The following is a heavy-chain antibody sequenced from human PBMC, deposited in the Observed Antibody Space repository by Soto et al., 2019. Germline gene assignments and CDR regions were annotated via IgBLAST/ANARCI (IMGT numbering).Heavy chain of an antibody. V-gene: IGHV4-4*02. J-gene: IGHJ4*02. Sequence: PSETLSLTCTVSGGSITSSNWWNWVRQSPGKGLEWIGEAHHSGRTNYNPSLKSRVTISVDKSKNHFSLKLSSVTAADTAVYFCARARGYSYQYYFDYWGQGTLVTVSS. D-gene: IGHD5-18*01. CDR1: GGSITSSNW. CDR3: ARARGYSYQYYFDY. CDR2: AHHSGRT.